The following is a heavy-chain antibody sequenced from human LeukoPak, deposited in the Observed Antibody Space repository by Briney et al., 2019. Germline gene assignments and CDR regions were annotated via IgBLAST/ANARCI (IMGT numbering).Heavy chain of an antibody. CDR1: GYTFTSYD. V-gene: IGHV1-8*01. CDR2: MNPNSGNT. J-gene: IGHJ6*02. D-gene: IGHD3-3*01. Sequence: GASVKVSCRASGYTFTSYDINWVRQATGQGLEWMGWMNPNSGNTGYAQKLQGRVTMTRNTSISTAYMELSSLRSEDTAVYYCARGFGAAYYYGMDVWGQGTTVTVSS. CDR3: ARGFGAAYYYGMDV.